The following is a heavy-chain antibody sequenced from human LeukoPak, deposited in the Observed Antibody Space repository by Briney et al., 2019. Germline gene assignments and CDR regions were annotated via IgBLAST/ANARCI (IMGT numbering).Heavy chain of an antibody. V-gene: IGHV3-33*01. CDR3: ARDELPVDTAMALDY. D-gene: IGHD5-18*01. Sequence: PGRSLRLSCAASGFTFSSYGMHWVRQAPSKGLERVAVIWYDGSNKYYADSVKGRFTISRDNSKNTLYLQMNSLRAEDTAVYYCARDELPVDTAMALDYWGQGTLVTVSS. CDR2: IWYDGSNK. CDR1: GFTFSSYG. J-gene: IGHJ4*02.